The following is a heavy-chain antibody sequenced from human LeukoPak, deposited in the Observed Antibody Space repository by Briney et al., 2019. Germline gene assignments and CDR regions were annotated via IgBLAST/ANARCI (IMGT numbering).Heavy chain of an antibody. Sequence: GGSLRLSCAASGFTFSSYSMNWVRQAPGKGLEWVSYISSSSTIYYADSVKGRFTISRDNAKNSLYLQMNSLRAGDTAVYYCARDTYSSGWYGHDAFDIWGQGTMVTVSS. V-gene: IGHV3-48*04. CDR3: ARDTYSSGWYGHDAFDI. CDR2: ISSSSTI. J-gene: IGHJ3*02. D-gene: IGHD6-19*01. CDR1: GFTFSSYS.